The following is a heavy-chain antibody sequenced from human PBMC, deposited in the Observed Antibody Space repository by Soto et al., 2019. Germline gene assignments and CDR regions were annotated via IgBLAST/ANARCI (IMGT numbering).Heavy chain of an antibody. CDR3: ARLKVMITFGGVIVKYGMDA. J-gene: IGHJ6*02. CDR1: GYSFTSYW. V-gene: IGHV5-51*01. Sequence: XESLKISGKGSGYSFTSYWIGWVRQMPGKGLEWMGIIYPGDSDTRYSPSFQGQVTISADKSISTAYLQWSSLKASDTAMYYCARLKVMITFGGVIVKYGMDAWGQGTTVTVSS. CDR2: IYPGDSDT. D-gene: IGHD3-16*02.